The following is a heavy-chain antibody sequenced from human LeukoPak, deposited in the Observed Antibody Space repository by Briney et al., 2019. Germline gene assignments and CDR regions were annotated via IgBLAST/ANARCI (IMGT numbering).Heavy chain of an antibody. CDR2: IYYSGST. Sequence: SETLSLTCTVSGGSISNNYWNWHWIRQPQGRGLEWIGYIYYSGSTNYNPSLRSRVTIAVDKSNNQVSLKLSSVTAADTAMYYCARDKSGPTAHYDVFDIWGQGTMVTVSS. J-gene: IGHJ3*02. CDR3: ARDKSGPTAHYDVFDI. D-gene: IGHD4/OR15-4a*01. CDR1: GGSISNNY. V-gene: IGHV4-59*01.